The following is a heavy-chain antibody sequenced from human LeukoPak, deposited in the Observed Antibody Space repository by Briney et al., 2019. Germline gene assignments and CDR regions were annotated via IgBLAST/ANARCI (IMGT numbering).Heavy chain of an antibody. Sequence: SETLSLTCTVSGGSVSNGSYYWGWIRQPPGKGLEWIGSIYHSGSTYYNPSLKSRVTISVDTSQEQFSLKLSSVTAADKAVYYCAREGWGYNDGRGSFDYWGQGTLVTVSS. CDR2: IYHSGST. CDR3: AREGWGYNDGRGSFDY. J-gene: IGHJ4*02. D-gene: IGHD3-22*01. V-gene: IGHV4-39*02. CDR1: GGSVSNGSYY.